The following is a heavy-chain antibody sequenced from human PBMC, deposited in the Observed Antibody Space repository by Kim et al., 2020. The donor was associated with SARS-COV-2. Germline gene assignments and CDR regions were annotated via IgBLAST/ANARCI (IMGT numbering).Heavy chain of an antibody. J-gene: IGHJ4*02. D-gene: IGHD6-13*01. Sequence: ASVKVSCKASGYTFTSYDINWVRQATGQGLEWMGWMNPNSGNTGYAQKFQGRVTMTRNTSISTAYMELSSLRSEDTAVYYCARRYSSSWYTDYWGQGTLVTVSS. V-gene: IGHV1-8*01. CDR3: ARRYSSSWYTDY. CDR1: GYTFTSYD. CDR2: MNPNSGNT.